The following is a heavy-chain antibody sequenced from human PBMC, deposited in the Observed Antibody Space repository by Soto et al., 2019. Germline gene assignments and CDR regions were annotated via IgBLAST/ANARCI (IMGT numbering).Heavy chain of an antibody. CDR2: IDPSDSYT. CDR1: GYSFTSYW. J-gene: IGHJ2*01. D-gene: IGHD2-15*01. Sequence: PGESLKISCKGSGYSFTSYWISWVRQMPGKGLEWMGRIDPSDSYTNYSPSFQGHVTTSADKSISTAYLQWSSLKASDTAMYYCARRPLEDCSGGSCYHDWYFDLWGRGTLVTVSS. CDR3: ARRPLEDCSGGSCYHDWYFDL. V-gene: IGHV5-10-1*01.